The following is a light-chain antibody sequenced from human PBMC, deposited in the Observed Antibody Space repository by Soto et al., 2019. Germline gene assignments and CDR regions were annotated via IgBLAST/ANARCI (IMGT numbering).Light chain of an antibody. CDR3: CSDAGSGIYI. J-gene: IGLJ1*01. Sequence: QSALTQPASVSGSPGQSITISCTGTSSDIGRFNFVSWYQQHPGKAPKLLICEVTKRPSGVSNRFSGSKSGNTASLTISGLQAEDEADYYCCSDAGSGIYIFGTGTKVTVL. CDR2: EVT. CDR1: SSDIGRFNF. V-gene: IGLV2-23*02.